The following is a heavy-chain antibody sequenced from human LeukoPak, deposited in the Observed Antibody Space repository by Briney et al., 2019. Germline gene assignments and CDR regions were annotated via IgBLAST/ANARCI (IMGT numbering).Heavy chain of an antibody. CDR1: GGSFSGYY. Sequence: SETLSLTCAVYGGSFSGYYWSWIRQPPGKGLEWIGEINHSGSTNYNPSLKSRVTISVDTSKNQFSLKLGSVTAADTAVYYCARGIAAAGTAGFDYWGQGTLVTVSS. CDR3: ARGIAAAGTAGFDY. J-gene: IGHJ4*02. CDR2: INHSGST. D-gene: IGHD6-13*01. V-gene: IGHV4-34*01.